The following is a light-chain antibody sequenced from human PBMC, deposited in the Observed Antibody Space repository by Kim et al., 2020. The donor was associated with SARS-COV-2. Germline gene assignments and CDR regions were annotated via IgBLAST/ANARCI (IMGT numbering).Light chain of an antibody. J-gene: IGKJ2*01. Sequence: EILMTQSPATVSVSPGETATLSCRASQSVGSNLAWYQQRPGQAPRLLIYGASTRAAETPGRFSGSGSGTHFTLTIDTPQSEDFAVYFCQHYNNWPPYTFGQGTKLEI. V-gene: IGKV3-15*01. CDR1: QSVGSN. CDR2: GAS. CDR3: QHYNNWPPYT.